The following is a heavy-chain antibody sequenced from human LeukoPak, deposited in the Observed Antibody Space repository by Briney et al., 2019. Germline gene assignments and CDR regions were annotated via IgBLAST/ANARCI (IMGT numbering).Heavy chain of an antibody. D-gene: IGHD3-22*01. V-gene: IGHV3-11*03. Sequence: PGGSLRLSCTVSGFTVSSNSMSWVRQAPGKGLEWVSYISGSNFSADSVRGRFTISRDNAKNSLYLQMGSLRAEDTAVYYCAKPSYYYDSSGYYYGFDYWGQGTLVTVSS. J-gene: IGHJ4*02. CDR1: GFTVSSNS. CDR2: ISGSN. CDR3: AKPSYYYDSSGYYYGFDY.